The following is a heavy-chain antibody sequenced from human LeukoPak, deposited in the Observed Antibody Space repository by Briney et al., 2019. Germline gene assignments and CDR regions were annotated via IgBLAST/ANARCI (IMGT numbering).Heavy chain of an antibody. CDR1: NYSISRTYH. J-gene: IGHJ4*02. V-gene: IGHV4-38-2*02. Sequence: PSETLSLTCSVSNYSISRTYHWGWIRQPPGKWLEWIGTIYHSGTTYYSPSLKSRVTISIHTSKNQFSLRLTSVTAADTAVYYCATMMYGSGNYYNSDYWGQGTLVTVSS. D-gene: IGHD3-10*01. CDR3: ATMMYGSGNYYNSDY. CDR2: IYHSGTT.